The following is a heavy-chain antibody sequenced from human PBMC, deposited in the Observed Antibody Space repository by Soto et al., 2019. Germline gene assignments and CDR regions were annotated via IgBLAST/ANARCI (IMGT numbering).Heavy chain of an antibody. D-gene: IGHD1-26*01. V-gene: IGHV3-74*01. Sequence: GGSLRLSCTASGFTFNTHWMHWVRQAPGKGLVWVSRIYFDGITTNYADSVKGRFTISRDNSRNTLYLQMNSLGAEDAALYYCAKALVGEVGATDYWGQGTLVTVSS. J-gene: IGHJ4*02. CDR1: GFTFNTHW. CDR2: IYFDGITT. CDR3: AKALVGEVGATDY.